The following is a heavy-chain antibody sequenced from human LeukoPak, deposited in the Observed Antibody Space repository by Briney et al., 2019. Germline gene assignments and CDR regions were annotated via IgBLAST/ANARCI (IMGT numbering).Heavy chain of an antibody. Sequence: GGSLRLSCAASGFTFSTYAMHWVRQAPGKGLEWVAFIRYDGSNQYYADSVKGRFTISRDNAKNSLYLQMNGLRAEDTAVYYCAREGDGDYDYWGQGTLVTVSS. J-gene: IGHJ4*02. D-gene: IGHD4-17*01. CDR2: IRYDGSNQ. V-gene: IGHV3-30*02. CDR3: AREGDGDYDY. CDR1: GFTFSTYA.